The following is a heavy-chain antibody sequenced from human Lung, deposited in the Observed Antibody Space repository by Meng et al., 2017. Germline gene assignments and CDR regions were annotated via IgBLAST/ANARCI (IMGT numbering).Heavy chain of an antibody. CDR3: ARDEDISAAGKLFGDY. Sequence: QLQSVQSGAEEKXPCASVTVSXKASGYTFPXLWLHWVRRAPGQGLVWMGRINPKSGDTHYAQRFQGRVTMTGDTSISTAYMELSGLRSDDTAMYYCARDEDISAAGKLFGDYWGQGTLVTVSS. J-gene: IGHJ4*02. CDR1: GYTFPXLW. CDR2: INPKSGDT. V-gene: IGHV1-2*06. D-gene: IGHD6-13*01.